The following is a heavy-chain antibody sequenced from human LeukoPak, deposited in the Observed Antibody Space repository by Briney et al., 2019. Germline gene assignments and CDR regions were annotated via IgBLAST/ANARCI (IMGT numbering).Heavy chain of an antibody. J-gene: IGHJ5*02. CDR1: GGSISSYY. Sequence: PSETLSLTCTVSGGSISSYYWSWIRQPPGKGLEWIGYIYYSGSTNYNPSLKSRVTISVDTSKNQFSLKLSSVTAADTAVYYCARCGVTDFRSGYYTGRWGYNWFDPWGQGTLVTVPS. CDR2: IYYSGST. CDR3: ARCGVTDFRSGYYTGRWGYNWFDP. V-gene: IGHV4-59*01. D-gene: IGHD3-3*01.